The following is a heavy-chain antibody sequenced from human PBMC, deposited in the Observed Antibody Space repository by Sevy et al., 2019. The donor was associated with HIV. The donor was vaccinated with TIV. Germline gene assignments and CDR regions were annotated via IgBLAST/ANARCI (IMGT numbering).Heavy chain of an antibody. Sequence: GGSLRLSCTASGLTFSGSAIHWVRQASGKGLQWVARIRTKANSDATAYAASVKGRFTISRDDSKNTAFLQMNSLKTEDTAVYYCTSGRLRYYFDYWGQRTLVTVSS. CDR1: GLTFSGSA. CDR3: TSGRLRYYFDY. D-gene: IGHD5-12*01. V-gene: IGHV3-73*01. J-gene: IGHJ4*02. CDR2: IRTKANSDAT.